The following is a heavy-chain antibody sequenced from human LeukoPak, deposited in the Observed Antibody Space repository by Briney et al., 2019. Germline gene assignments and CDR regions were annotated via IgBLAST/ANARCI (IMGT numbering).Heavy chain of an antibody. CDR1: GFTFSSYA. CDR3: AKDALYYYDSSGYFWGFLDYFDY. J-gene: IGHJ4*02. V-gene: IGHV3-30*04. Sequence: PGGSLRLSCAASGFTFSSYAMHWVRQAPGKGLEWVAVISYDGSNKYYADSVKGRFTISRDNSKNTLYLQMNSLRAEDTAVYYCAKDALYYYDSSGYFWGFLDYFDYWGQGTLVTVSS. D-gene: IGHD3-22*01. CDR2: ISYDGSNK.